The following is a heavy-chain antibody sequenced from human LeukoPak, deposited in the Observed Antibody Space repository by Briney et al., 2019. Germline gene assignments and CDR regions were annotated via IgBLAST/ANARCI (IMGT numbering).Heavy chain of an antibody. CDR3: ARLYYYDSSNSYIDY. J-gene: IGHJ4*02. Sequence: SETLSLTCIVSGGSINSYTYYWGWIRQPPGKGLEWIGSIYYSGSTYYKPSLKSRVTISVDTSKNQFSLKLSSVTAADTAVYYCARLYYYDSSNSYIDYWGQGTLVTVSS. D-gene: IGHD3-22*01. V-gene: IGHV4-39*01. CDR2: IYYSGST. CDR1: GGSINSYTYY.